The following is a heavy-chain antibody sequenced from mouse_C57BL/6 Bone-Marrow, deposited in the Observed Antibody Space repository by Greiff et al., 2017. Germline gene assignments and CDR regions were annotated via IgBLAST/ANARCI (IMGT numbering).Heavy chain of an antibody. CDR3: ARPFITTVVPVDD. V-gene: IGHV1-7*01. CDR1: GYTFTSYW. J-gene: IGHJ2*01. Sequence: QVQLQQSGAELAKPGASVKLSCKASGYTFTSYWMHWVKQRPGQGLEWIGYINPSSGYTKYNQKFKDKATLTADKSSSTAYMQLSSLTYEDSAVYYCARPFITTVVPVDDWGQGTTLTVSS. CDR2: INPSSGYT. D-gene: IGHD1-1*01.